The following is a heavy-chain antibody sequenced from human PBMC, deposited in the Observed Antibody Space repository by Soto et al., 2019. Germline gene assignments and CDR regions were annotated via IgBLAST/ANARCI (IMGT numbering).Heavy chain of an antibody. V-gene: IGHV3-21*01. CDR1: GFTFSSYA. D-gene: IGHD6-13*01. CDR3: TRDASRDSSARGWFDP. CDR2: ISSNSAYI. J-gene: IGHJ5*02. Sequence: GGSLRLSCAASGFTFSSYAMHWVRQAPGKGLEWVSTISSNSAYIYYTDALRGRFTISRDNAKNSLHLKMNSLRAEDTAVYYCTRDASRDSSARGWFDPWGPGTLVTVSS.